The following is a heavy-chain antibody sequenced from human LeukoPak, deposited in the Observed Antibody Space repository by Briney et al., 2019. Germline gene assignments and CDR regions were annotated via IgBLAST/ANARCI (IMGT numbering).Heavy chain of an antibody. J-gene: IGHJ4*02. V-gene: IGHV4-4*07. CDR1: GGSISSYY. D-gene: IGHD3-10*01. CDR2: IYTSGST. Sequence: SETLSLTCTVSGGSISSYYWSWIRQPAGKGLEWIGRIYTSGSTNYNPSLKSRVTMSVDTSKNQFSLKLSSATAADTAVYYCARDLFYYGSGSYYFDYWGQGTLVTVSS. CDR3: ARDLFYYGSGSYYFDY.